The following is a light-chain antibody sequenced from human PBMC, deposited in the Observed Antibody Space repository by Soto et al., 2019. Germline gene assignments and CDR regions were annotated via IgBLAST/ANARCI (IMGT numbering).Light chain of an antibody. CDR2: DVS. Sequence: QSALTQPASVSGSPGQSIAISCTGTSSDVGSFNYVSWYQQHPGKVPKLMIYDVSNRPPGVSDRFSGSKSGNTASLTISGLQAEDEADYYCSSYTTSSTYVFGTGTKLTVL. CDR3: SSYTTSSTYV. V-gene: IGLV2-14*01. J-gene: IGLJ1*01. CDR1: SSDVGSFNY.